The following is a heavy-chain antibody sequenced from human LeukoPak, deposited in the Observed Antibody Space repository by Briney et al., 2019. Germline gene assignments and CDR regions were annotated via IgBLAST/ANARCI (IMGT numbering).Heavy chain of an antibody. CDR3: ARESTEERPGC. J-gene: IGHJ4*02. D-gene: IGHD1-1*01. CDR2: MDQDGSEE. V-gene: IGHV3-7*01. CDR1: GFTFSSFW. Sequence: GGSLRLSCVASGFTFSSFWMHWVRQAPGKGLEWVANMDQDGSEENYVDSVKGRFTISRDDAKNSLYLQMSSLRAEDTAVYYCARESTEERPGCWGQGTLVTVSS.